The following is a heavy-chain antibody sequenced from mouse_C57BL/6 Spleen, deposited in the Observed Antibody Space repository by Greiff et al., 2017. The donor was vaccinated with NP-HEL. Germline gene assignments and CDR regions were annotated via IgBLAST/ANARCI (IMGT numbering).Heavy chain of an antibody. CDR3: TIIYYYGSSYDWFAY. CDR1: GYTFTDYE. J-gene: IGHJ3*01. Sequence: QVQLKQSGAELVRPGASVTLSCKASGYTFTDYEMHWVKQTPVHGLEWIGAIDPETGGTAYNQKFKGKAILTADKSSSTAYMELRSLTSEDSAVYYCTIIYYYGSSYDWFAYWGQGTLVTVSA. V-gene: IGHV1-15*01. D-gene: IGHD1-1*01. CDR2: IDPETGGT.